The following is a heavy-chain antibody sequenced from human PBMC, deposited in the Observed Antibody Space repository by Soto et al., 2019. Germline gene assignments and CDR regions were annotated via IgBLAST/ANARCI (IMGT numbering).Heavy chain of an antibody. Sequence: PSQTFSLTCAIAGGSVSSNSAAWNWIRQSPSRGLEWLGRTYYRSKWYNDYAVSVKSRITINPDTSKNQFSLQLNSVTPEDTAVYYCARVSPYCTNGVCPDYGMDVWGQGTTVTVSS. CDR2: TYYRSKWYN. D-gene: IGHD2-8*01. CDR1: GGSVSSNSAA. J-gene: IGHJ6*02. V-gene: IGHV6-1*01. CDR3: ARVSPYCTNGVCPDYGMDV.